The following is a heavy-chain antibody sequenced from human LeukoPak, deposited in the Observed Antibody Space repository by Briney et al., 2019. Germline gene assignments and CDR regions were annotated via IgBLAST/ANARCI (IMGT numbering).Heavy chain of an antibody. Sequence: PGGSLRLSCAASGFTFSSYAMSWVRQAPGKGLEWVSTVSATSRGTYYADSVKGRFTISGDSSKNTLYLQMNSLRAEDTAVYYCAKGASTTGATRYFDSWGQGTLVTVSS. V-gene: IGHV3-23*01. CDR3: AKGASTTGATRYFDS. D-gene: IGHD1-1*01. CDR2: VSATSRGT. J-gene: IGHJ4*02. CDR1: GFTFSSYA.